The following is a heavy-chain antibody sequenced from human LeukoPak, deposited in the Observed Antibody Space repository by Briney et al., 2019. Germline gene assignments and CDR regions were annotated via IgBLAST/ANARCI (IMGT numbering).Heavy chain of an antibody. J-gene: IGHJ4*02. V-gene: IGHV4-39*01. D-gene: IGHD3-10*01. Sequence: PSETLSLTCTVSGGSISSSSYYWGWIRQPPGKGLEWIGSIYYSGSTYYNPSLKSRVTISVDTSKNRFSLKLSSVTAADTAVYYCARLTGVGVKIDYWGQGTLVTVSS. CDR3: ARLTGVGVKIDY. CDR2: IYYSGST. CDR1: GGSISSSSYY.